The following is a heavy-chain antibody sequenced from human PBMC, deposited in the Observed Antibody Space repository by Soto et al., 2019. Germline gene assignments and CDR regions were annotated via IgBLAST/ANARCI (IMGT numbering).Heavy chain of an antibody. V-gene: IGHV3-33*05. CDR3: AKASAASGAASFDY. CDR2: ISFDGAKD. CDR1: GFTFSRFG. J-gene: IGHJ4*02. D-gene: IGHD6-13*01. Sequence: QVQLVESGGGVVQPGRSLRLSCAASGFTFSRFGMHWVRQAPGKGLEWVAVISFDGAKDFYTESVKGRFTISSDNSKNTLSLQMNSLRKDDTALYYCAKASAASGAASFDYWGQGTPVTVSS.